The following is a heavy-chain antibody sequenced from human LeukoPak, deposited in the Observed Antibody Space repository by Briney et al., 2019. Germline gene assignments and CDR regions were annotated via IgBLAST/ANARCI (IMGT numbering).Heavy chain of an antibody. Sequence: GGSLRLSCAASGFTFSSYNMNWVRQAPGKGLEWVSSISSSSSYIYYADSVKGRFTISRDNAKNSLYLQMNSLRAEDTAVYYCAKDKDDFWSGYGYWGQGTLVTVSS. D-gene: IGHD3-3*01. CDR3: AKDKDDFWSGYGY. CDR2: ISSSSSYI. V-gene: IGHV3-21*01. J-gene: IGHJ4*02. CDR1: GFTFSSYN.